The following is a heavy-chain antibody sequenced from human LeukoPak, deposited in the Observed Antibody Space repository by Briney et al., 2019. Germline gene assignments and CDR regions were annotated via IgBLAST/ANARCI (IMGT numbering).Heavy chain of an antibody. V-gene: IGHV3-30*04. CDR1: GFTFSTYA. CDR2: IPYDGSNK. CDR3: ARAEGYGGELDY. D-gene: IGHD4-23*01. J-gene: IGHJ4*02. Sequence: GGSLRLSCAASGFTFSTYAMHWVRQAPGKGLEWVAVIPYDGSNKYYADSVKGRFTISRENSKNRLYLQMNSLRAEDTAVYYCARAEGYGGELDYWGQGTLVTVSS.